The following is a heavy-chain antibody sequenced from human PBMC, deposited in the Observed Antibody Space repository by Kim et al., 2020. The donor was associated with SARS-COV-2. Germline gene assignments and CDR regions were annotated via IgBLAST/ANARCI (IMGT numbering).Heavy chain of an antibody. D-gene: IGHD3-22*01. J-gene: IGHJ3*02. CDR2: IYYSGST. Sequence: SETLSLTCTVSGGSISSGGYYWSWIRQHPGKGLEWIGYIYYSGSTYYNPSLKSRVTISVDTSKNQFSLKLSSVTAADTAVYYCARDSSGYYDSSGSSGAFDIWGQGTMVTVSS. CDR3: ARDSSGYYDSSGSSGAFDI. V-gene: IGHV4-31*03. CDR1: GGSISSGGYY.